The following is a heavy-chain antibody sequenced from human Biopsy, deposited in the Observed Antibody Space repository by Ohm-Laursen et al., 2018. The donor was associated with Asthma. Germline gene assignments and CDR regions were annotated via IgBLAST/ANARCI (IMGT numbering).Heavy chain of an antibody. Sequence: SLRLSCAASGFSFSSYAMHWVRQAPGKGLEWVAVGGSYYDGGLKYYADSVNGRFSISRDDSKNTLYLQMNSLRPDDPAVYYCARDVMEWYLPAFDFWGQGTLVTVSS. J-gene: IGHJ4*02. CDR2: GGSYYDGGLK. V-gene: IGHV3-30-3*01. D-gene: IGHD2-8*01. CDR3: ARDVMEWYLPAFDF. CDR1: GFSFSSYA.